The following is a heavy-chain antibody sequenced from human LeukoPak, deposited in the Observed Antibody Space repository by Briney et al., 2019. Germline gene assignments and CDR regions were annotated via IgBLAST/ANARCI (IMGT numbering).Heavy chain of an antibody. J-gene: IGHJ1*01. V-gene: IGHV3-30*04. Sequence: QPGGSLRLSCAASGFTFSSYAMHWVRQAPGKGLEWVAVISYDGSNKYYADSVKGRFTISRDNSKNTLYLQMNSLRAEDTAVYYCARDSTAAGRSSDKYFQHWGQGTLVTVSS. CDR2: ISYDGSNK. CDR1: GFTFSSYA. D-gene: IGHD6-13*01. CDR3: ARDSTAAGRSSDKYFQH.